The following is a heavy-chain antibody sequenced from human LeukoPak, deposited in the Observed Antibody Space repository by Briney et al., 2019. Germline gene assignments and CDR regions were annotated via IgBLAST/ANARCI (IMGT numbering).Heavy chain of an antibody. CDR3: ARAHMTTVTLGDY. J-gene: IGHJ4*02. CDR1: GYTLTDYY. D-gene: IGHD4-11*01. Sequence: GASVKVSCKVSGYTLTDYYIHWVRQTPGQGLEWMGWINPNSGVTNYAQKFQGRVTLTRDTPISTAYMGVSRLRSDDTAVYYCARAHMTTVTLGDYWGQGTLVTVSS. CDR2: INPNSGVT. V-gene: IGHV1-2*02.